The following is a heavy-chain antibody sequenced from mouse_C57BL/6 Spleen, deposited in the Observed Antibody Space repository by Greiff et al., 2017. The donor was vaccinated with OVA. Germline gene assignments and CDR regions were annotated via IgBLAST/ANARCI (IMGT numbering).Heavy chain of an antibody. Sequence: QVQLQQPGAELVRPGSSVKLSCKASGYTFTSYWMEWVKQRPGQGLEWIGNIYPSDSETHYNQKFKDKATLTVDKSSSTAYMQLSSLTSEDSAVYYCARKVEHAMDDWGQGTSVTVSS. CDR1: GYTFTSYW. V-gene: IGHV1-61*01. J-gene: IGHJ4*01. CDR2: IYPSDSET. CDR3: ARKVEHAMDD. D-gene: IGHD1-1*01.